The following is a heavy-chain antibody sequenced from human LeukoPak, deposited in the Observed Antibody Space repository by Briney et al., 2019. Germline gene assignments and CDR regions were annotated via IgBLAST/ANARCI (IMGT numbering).Heavy chain of an antibody. V-gene: IGHV3-53*01. CDR2: IYSGGST. D-gene: IGHD6-13*01. CDR1: GFTVSSNY. CDR3: ARVGIAAAGTSLYFDY. J-gene: IGHJ4*02. Sequence: PGGSLRLSCAASGFTVSSNYMSWVRQAPGKGLDWVSVIYSGGSTYYADSVKGRFTISRDNSKSTLYLQMNSLRAEDTAVYYCARVGIAAAGTSLYFDYWGQGTLVTVSS.